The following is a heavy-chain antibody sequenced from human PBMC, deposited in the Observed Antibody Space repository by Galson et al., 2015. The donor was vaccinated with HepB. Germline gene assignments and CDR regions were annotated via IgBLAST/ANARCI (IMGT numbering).Heavy chain of an antibody. V-gene: IGHV3-74*01. CDR3: VQEGGGYQTM. D-gene: IGHD1-26*01. CDR1: GFTFSSYW. J-gene: IGHJ4*02. Sequence: SLRLSCAASGFTFSSYWMHWVRQGPGKGLVWVSRISTDGSTNYADSVKGRITISRDNAKNTMYLQMNNLRVEDTAVYYCVQEGGGYQTMGGQGALVTVSS. CDR2: ISTDGST.